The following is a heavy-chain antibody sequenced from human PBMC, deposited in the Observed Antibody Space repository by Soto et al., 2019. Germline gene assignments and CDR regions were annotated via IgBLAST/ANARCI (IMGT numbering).Heavy chain of an antibody. J-gene: IGHJ6*03. D-gene: IGHD2-2*03. CDR3: TTDAGYCSSTSCYYYYYYMDV. CDR2: IKSKTDGGTT. CDR1: GFTFSNAW. Sequence: GGSLRLSCAASGFTFSNAWMSWVRQAPGKGLEWVGRIKSKTDGGTTDYAAPVKGRFTISRDDSKNTLYLQMNSLKTEDTAVYYCTTDAGYCSSTSCYYYYYYMDVWGKGTTVTVSS. V-gene: IGHV3-15*01.